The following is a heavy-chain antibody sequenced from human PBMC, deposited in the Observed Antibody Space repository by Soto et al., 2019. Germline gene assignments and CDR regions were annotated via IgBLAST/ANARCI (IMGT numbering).Heavy chain of an antibody. J-gene: IGHJ6*02. CDR2: MLYSGLT. V-gene: IGHV4-39*01. D-gene: IGHD2-15*01. Sequence: SETLSLTCSVSGYSVSSSDYYWAWIRQPPGKGLEWIGSMLYSGLTYYNPSLKSRVTMSVDTSKNQFSVRLNSVTASDTAVYYCAPLSVSLSGPYGIHVWGQGTTVTVS. CDR1: GYSVSSSDYY. CDR3: APLSVSLSGPYGIHV.